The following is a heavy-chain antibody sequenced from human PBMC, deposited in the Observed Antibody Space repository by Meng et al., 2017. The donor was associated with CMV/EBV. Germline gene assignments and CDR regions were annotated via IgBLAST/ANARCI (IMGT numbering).Heavy chain of an antibody. CDR3: ARHGDTAMVVGIDY. CDR2: IYTSGST. CDR1: GGSISSYY. V-gene: IGHV4-4*07. J-gene: IGHJ4*02. D-gene: IGHD5-18*01. Sequence: QVQGSGPGLLKPSEALSLTCSVSGGSISSYYWSWIRQPAGKGLEWIGRIYTSGSTNYSPSLKSRVTMSVDTSKNQFSLKLSSVTAADTAVYYCARHGDTAMVVGIDYWGQGTLVTVSS.